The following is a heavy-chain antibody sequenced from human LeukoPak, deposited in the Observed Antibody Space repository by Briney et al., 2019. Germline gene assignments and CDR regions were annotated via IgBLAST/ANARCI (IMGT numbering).Heavy chain of an antibody. CDR1: GGTFSSYA. CDR3: ARDTRPIMTGGVPQRELDY. J-gene: IGHJ4*02. V-gene: IGHV1-69*04. Sequence: SVKVSCKASGGTFSSYAISWVRQAPGQGLEWMGRTIPILGIANYAQKFQGRVTITADKSTSTAYMELSSLRSEDTAVYYCARDTRPIMTGGVPQRELDYWGQGTLGTVSS. D-gene: IGHD3-16*01. CDR2: TIPILGIA.